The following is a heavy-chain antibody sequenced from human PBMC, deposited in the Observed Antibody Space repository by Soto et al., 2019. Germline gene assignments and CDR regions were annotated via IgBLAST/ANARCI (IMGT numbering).Heavy chain of an antibody. Sequence: SETLSLTCAVYGGSFSGYYWSWIRQPPGKGLEWIGEINHSGSTNYNPSLKSRVTISVDTSKNQFSLKLSSVTAADTDVYYCARHSRGGNFDYWGQGTLVTVSS. D-gene: IGHD2-15*01. J-gene: IGHJ4*02. CDR3: ARHSRGGNFDY. V-gene: IGHV4-34*01. CDR1: GGSFSGYY. CDR2: INHSGST.